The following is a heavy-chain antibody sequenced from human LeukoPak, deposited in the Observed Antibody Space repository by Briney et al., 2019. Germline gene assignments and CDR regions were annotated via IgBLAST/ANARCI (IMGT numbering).Heavy chain of an antibody. CDR3: ARKWGEAVVLYYFDY. V-gene: IGHV3-21*01. CDR2: ISSSSSYI. D-gene: IGHD1-26*01. Sequence: PGGSLRLSCAASGFTFSSYSMNWVRQAPGKGLEWVSSISSSSSYIYYADSVKGRFTISRDNAKNSLYLQMNSLRAEDTAVYYCARKWGEAVVLYYFDYWGQGTLVTVSS. CDR1: GFTFSSYS. J-gene: IGHJ4*02.